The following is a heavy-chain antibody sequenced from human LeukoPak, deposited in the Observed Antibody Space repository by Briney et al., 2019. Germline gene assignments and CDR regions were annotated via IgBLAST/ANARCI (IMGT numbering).Heavy chain of an antibody. D-gene: IGHD5-24*01. CDR1: GFTFNKYW. CDR3: AREGRDGYNLGY. CDR2: ISYDGSNK. Sequence: GGSLRLSCAASGFTFNKYWMNWVRQAPGKGLEWVAVISYDGSNKYYADSVKGRSTISRDNSKNTLYLQMNSLRAEDTAVYYCAREGRDGYNLGYWGQGTLVTVSS. J-gene: IGHJ4*02. V-gene: IGHV3-30-3*01.